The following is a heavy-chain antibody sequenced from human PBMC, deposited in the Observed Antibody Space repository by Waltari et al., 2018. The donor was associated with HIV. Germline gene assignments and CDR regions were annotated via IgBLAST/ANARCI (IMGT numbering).Heavy chain of an antibody. Sequence: VQPAEPGRAPVQPGRPLTPSSTASALTLHDYATPRPRQPPGKGLEWVSGISWNSGDIAYADSVKGRFTISRDNTKNSLFLQMNSVRVEDTALYYCVKDGASTIFGVLNGMDVWGQGTTVTVSS. D-gene: IGHD3-3*01. CDR2: ISWNSGDI. J-gene: IGHJ6*02. CDR3: VKDGASTIFGVLNGMDV. CDR1: ALTLHDYA. V-gene: IGHV3-9*01.